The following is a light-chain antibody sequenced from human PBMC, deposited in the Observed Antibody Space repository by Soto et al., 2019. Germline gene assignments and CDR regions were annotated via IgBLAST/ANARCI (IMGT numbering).Light chain of an antibody. J-gene: IGLJ3*02. CDR2: EGT. V-gene: IGLV2-23*01. CDR3: CSYAGSTTSL. Sequence: QSVLTQPASVSGSPGQSITISCTGTSSDVGSYNLVSWYQQHPGKAPKLMIYEGTQRPSGVSNRFSGSKSGNTASLTISGLQAEDEADYYCCSYAGSTTSLFGGGTKVTVL. CDR1: SSDVGSYNL.